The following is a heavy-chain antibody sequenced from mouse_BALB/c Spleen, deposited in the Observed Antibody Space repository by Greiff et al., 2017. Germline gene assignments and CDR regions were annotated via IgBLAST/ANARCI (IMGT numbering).Heavy chain of an antibody. CDR2: IWAGGST. V-gene: IGHV2-9*02. D-gene: IGHD1-1*01. CDR3: ARDRDYYGSSYQYYFDY. J-gene: IGHJ2*01. CDR1: GFSLTSYG. Sequence: VQLQESGPGLVAPSQCLSITCTVSGFSLTSYGVHWVRQPPGKGLEWLGVIWAGGSTNYNSALLSSLSISKDNSKSQVFLKMNSLQTDDTAMYYCARDRDYYGSSYQYYFDYWGQGTTLTVSS.